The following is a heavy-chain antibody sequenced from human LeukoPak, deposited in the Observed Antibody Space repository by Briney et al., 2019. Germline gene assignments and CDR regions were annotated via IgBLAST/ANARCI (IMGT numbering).Heavy chain of an antibody. CDR3: ARDRGDCSGGSCYWDYDAFDI. CDR1: GGTFSSYA. D-gene: IGHD2-15*01. V-gene: IGHV1-69*05. J-gene: IGHJ3*02. Sequence: ASVKVSCKASGGTFSSYAISWLRQAPGQGLEWMGRIIPIFGTANYAQKFQGRVTITTDESTSTAYMELSSLRSEDTAVYYCARDRGDCSGGSCYWDYDAFDIWGQGTMVTVSS. CDR2: IIPIFGTA.